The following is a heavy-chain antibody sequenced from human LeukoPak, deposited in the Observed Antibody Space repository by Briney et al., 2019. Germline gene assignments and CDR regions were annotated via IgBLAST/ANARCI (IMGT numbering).Heavy chain of an antibody. CDR2: ITGSGGIT. CDR3: AKWGDYDVLTGYYDPDY. J-gene: IGHJ4*02. CDR1: GFTFSNYA. D-gene: IGHD3-9*01. Sequence: PGGSLRLSCVASGFTFSNYAMSWVRQAPGEGLEWVSAITGSGGITYYADSVKGRFTISRDNSKNTLYLQMNSLRAEGTAVYYCAKWGDYDVLTGYYDPDYWGQGTLVTVSS. V-gene: IGHV3-23*01.